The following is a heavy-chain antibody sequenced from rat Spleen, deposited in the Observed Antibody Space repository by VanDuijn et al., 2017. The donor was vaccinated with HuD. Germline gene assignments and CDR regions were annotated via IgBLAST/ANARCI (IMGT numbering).Heavy chain of an antibody. CDR2: FSYDGRTT. J-gene: IGHJ2*01. CDR3: TSEPGFNSYFAY. Sequence: EVQLVESGGGLVQPGRSMKLSCAASGLSFSDYYMAWVRQAPTEGLEWVATFSYDGRTTYYRDSVKGRFTISRDNAKSSLYLQMDSLRSEDTATYYCTSEPGFNSYFAYWGQGVMVTVSS. CDR1: GLSFSDYY. D-gene: IGHD1-4*01. V-gene: IGHV5-20*01.